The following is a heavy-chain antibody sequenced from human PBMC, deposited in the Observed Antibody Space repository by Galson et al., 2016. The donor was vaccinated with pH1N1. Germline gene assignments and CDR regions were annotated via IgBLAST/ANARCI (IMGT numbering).Heavy chain of an antibody. Sequence: SETLSLTCTVSGDSINRDYWSWIRQPPGKGLEWIGYIYYSGTTSYNPSLKSRTTISVDSSQGQFSLKLTSVTAADTAVYYCARGGGDLDSWGQGTLVTVSS. CDR2: IYYSGTT. CDR3: ARGGGDLDS. D-gene: IGHD2-21*02. J-gene: IGHJ4*02. CDR1: GDSINRDY. V-gene: IGHV4-59*01.